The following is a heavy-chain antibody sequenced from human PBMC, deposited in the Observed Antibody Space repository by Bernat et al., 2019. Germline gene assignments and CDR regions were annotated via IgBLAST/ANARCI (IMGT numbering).Heavy chain of an antibody. Sequence: QVQLQESGPGLVKPSETLSLTCTVSGGSISSYYWSWIRQPPGKGLEWIGYIYYSGSTNYNPSLKSRVTISVDTSKNQFSLKLSSVTAADTAVYYCARYRTLVGGSGSYYRNYYYGMDVWGQGTTVTVSS. J-gene: IGHJ6*02. CDR2: IYYSGST. D-gene: IGHD3-10*01. V-gene: IGHV4-59*08. CDR1: GGSISSYY. CDR3: ARYRTLVGGSGSYYRNYYYGMDV.